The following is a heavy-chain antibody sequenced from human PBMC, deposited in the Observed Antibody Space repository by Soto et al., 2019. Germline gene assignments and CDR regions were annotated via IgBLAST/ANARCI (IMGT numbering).Heavy chain of an antibody. Sequence: GGSLRLSCAASGFTFSYYYTSWIRQAPGKGLEWVSYISSSGSTIYYADSVKGRFTISRDNAKNSLYLQMNSLRAEDTAVYYCARDHTGIPKDYWGQGTLVTVSS. V-gene: IGHV3-11*01. CDR2: ISSSGSTI. J-gene: IGHJ4*02. CDR1: GFTFSYYY. D-gene: IGHD2-21*01. CDR3: ARDHTGIPKDY.